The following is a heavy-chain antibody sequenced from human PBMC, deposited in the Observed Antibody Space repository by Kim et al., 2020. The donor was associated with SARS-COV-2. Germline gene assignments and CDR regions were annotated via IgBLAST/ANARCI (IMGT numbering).Heavy chain of an antibody. Sequence: AQKLPGRVTLTTDTSTSTAYMELRSLRSDDTAVYYCARGRGNTVGRFDYWGQGTLVTVSS. D-gene: IGHD4-4*01. CDR3: ARGRGNTVGRFDY. J-gene: IGHJ4*02. V-gene: IGHV1-18*01.